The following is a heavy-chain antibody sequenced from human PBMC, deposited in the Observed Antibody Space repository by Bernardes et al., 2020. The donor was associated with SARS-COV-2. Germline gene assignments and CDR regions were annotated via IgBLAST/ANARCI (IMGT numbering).Heavy chain of an antibody. D-gene: IGHD6-13*01. CDR3: ARTSSWDYYYGMDV. CDR2: IYTSGST. CDR1: GGSISSSNYY. Sequence: SETLSLTCTVSGGSISSSNYYWGWIRQPAGKGLEWIGRIYTSGSTNYNPSLKSRVTISVDTSKNQFSLKLSSVTAADTAVYYCARTSSWDYYYGMDVWGQGTTVTVSS. J-gene: IGHJ6*02. V-gene: IGHV4-61*02.